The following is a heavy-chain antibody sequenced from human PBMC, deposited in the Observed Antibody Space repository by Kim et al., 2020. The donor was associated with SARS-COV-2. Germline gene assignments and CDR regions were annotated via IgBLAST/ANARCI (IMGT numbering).Heavy chain of an antibody. CDR3: AKFMASMLPTRGRDV. V-gene: IGHV3-23*01. Sequence: ADSVKGRFTISRDYSKITLYLQMNSLRVEDTAVYYCAKFMASMLPTRGRDVWGQGTTVTVSS. J-gene: IGHJ6*02. D-gene: IGHD2-2*01.